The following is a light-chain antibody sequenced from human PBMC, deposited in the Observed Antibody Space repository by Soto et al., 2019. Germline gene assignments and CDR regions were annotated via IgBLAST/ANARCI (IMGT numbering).Light chain of an antibody. V-gene: IGKV3-11*01. Sequence: EIVLTQSPGTLSLSPGERATLSCRASQSVSSNYLAWYQQKPGQAPRLLIYDASNRATGIPARFSGSGSGTDFTLTISSLEPEDFAVYYCQERTGWPPWTFGQGPKVDI. CDR2: DAS. J-gene: IGKJ1*01. CDR3: QERTGWPPWT. CDR1: QSVSSNY.